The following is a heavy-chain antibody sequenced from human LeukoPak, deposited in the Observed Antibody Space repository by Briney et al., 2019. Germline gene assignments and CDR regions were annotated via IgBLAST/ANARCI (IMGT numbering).Heavy chain of an antibody. CDR1: GFAFTNKW. CDR2: INPDGSDR. D-gene: IGHD5-24*01. V-gene: IGHV3-7*01. Sequence: GGSLRLSCNASGFAFTNKWMRWVRQAPGKGLEWVGDINPDGSDRYYVDSVRGRFTISRDNAKDSLYLQMNSLRAEDTGVYYCARKSREGLHPVLSFHYWGQGTHVTVSS. CDR3: ARKSREGLHPVLSFHY. J-gene: IGHJ4*02.